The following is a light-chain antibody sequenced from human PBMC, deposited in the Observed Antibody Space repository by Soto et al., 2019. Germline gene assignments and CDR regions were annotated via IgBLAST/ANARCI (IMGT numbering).Light chain of an antibody. V-gene: IGKV3-15*01. CDR2: GAS. CDR3: QQYKNWPPIT. Sequence: IAMTQSQATVSLSPGERATLSWGASQSVSNELAWYQQKPGQAPRLLIYGASTRATGIPARFSGSGSGTEFTLTISSLQSEDFAVYYGQQYKNWPPITFGQGTRLEIK. J-gene: IGKJ5*01. CDR1: QSVSNE.